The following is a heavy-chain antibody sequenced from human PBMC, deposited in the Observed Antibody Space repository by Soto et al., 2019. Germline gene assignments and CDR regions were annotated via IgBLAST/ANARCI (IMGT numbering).Heavy chain of an antibody. V-gene: IGHV1-69*02. J-gene: IGHJ4*02. Sequence: VASVKVSCKASGGTFSSYTISWVRQAPGQGLEWMGRIIPILGIANYAQKFQGRVTITADKSTSTAYMELSSLRSEDTAVYYCASALYSGYDVNDPFDYWGQGTLVTVSS. CDR3: ASALYSGYDVNDPFDY. CDR2: IIPILGIA. D-gene: IGHD5-12*01. CDR1: GGTFSSYT.